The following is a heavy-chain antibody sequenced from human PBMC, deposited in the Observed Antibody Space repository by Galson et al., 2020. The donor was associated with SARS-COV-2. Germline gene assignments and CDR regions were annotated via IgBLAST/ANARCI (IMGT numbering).Heavy chain of an antibody. CDR2: IYWNDDK. J-gene: IGHJ4*02. CDR1: GFSLSSSGVA. V-gene: IGHV2-5*01. D-gene: IGHD3-22*01. CDR3: AHASSYYSGGRGYRIFDY. Sequence: SGPTLVKPTQTLTLTCTFSGFSLSSSGVAVGWIRQPPGKALEWLALIYWNDDKRYSPSLKSRLTITKDTSINQVVLIMTNMGPVDTATYYCAHASSYYSGGRGYRIFDYWGQGTLVTVSS.